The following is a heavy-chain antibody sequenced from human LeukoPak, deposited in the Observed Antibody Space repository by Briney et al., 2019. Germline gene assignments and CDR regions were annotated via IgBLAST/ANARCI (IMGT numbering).Heavy chain of an antibody. CDR2: IYYSGST. J-gene: IGHJ3*02. D-gene: IGHD3-16*01. CDR1: AGSISSYY. Sequence: SETLSLTCTVSAGSISSYYWSWIRQPPGKGLEWIGYIYYSGSTNYNPSLKSRVTISVDTSKNQFSLKLSSVTAADTAVYYCARLYVWELVMDAFDIWGQGTMVTVSS. V-gene: IGHV4-59*08. CDR3: ARLYVWELVMDAFDI.